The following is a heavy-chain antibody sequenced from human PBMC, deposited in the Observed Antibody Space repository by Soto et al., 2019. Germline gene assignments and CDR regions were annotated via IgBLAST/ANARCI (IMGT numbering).Heavy chain of an antibody. J-gene: IGHJ5*01. V-gene: IGHV3-23*01. Sequence: GGSLRLSCAGTGFTFITYAMNWVRQAPGKGLERVSTVTASGRTTYYSDSVEGRFTISRDNSKKTLYLQMFSLTSEDSAVFYCARTPAAMITDRYNWFDSWGPGTQVTVSS. D-gene: IGHD3-16*01. CDR2: VTASGRTT. CDR1: GFTFITYA. CDR3: ARTPAAMITDRYNWFDS.